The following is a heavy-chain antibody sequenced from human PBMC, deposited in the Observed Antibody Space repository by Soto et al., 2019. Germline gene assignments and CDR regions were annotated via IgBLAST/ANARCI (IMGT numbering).Heavy chain of an antibody. Sequence: SVKVSCKASGGTFSSYAISWVRQAPGQGLEWMGGIIPIFGTANYAQKFQGRVTITADESTSTAYMELSSLRSEDTAVYYCARSSYVYYDSSGYPHDAFDIWGQGTMVTVSS. CDR1: GGTFSSYA. D-gene: IGHD3-22*01. CDR2: IIPIFGTA. V-gene: IGHV1-69*13. J-gene: IGHJ3*02. CDR3: ARSSYVYYDSSGYPHDAFDI.